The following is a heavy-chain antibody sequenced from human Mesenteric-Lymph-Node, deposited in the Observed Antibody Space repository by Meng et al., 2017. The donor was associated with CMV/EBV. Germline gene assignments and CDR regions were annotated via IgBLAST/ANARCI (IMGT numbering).Heavy chain of an antibody. CDR3: AGDTSGHNYLDY. CDR2: IYYSGST. Sequence: TVSGGSISSGGYYWSWIRQHPGKGLEWIGYIYYSGSTYYNPSLESRVTISVDTSKNQFSLKLSSVTAADTAVYYCAGDTSGHNYLDYWGQGTLVTVSS. D-gene: IGHD5-18*01. V-gene: IGHV4-31*03. J-gene: IGHJ4*02. CDR1: GGSISSGGYY.